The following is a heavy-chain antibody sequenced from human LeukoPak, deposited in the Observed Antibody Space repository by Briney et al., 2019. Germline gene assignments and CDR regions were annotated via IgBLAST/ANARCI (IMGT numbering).Heavy chain of an antibody. CDR2: INPNSGGT. CDR1: GYTFTSYD. V-gene: IGHV1-2*02. J-gene: IGHJ3*02. Sequence: ASVKVSCKASGYTFTSYDINWVRQATGQGLEWMGWINPNSGGTNYAQKFQGRVTMTRDTSISTAYMELSRLRSDDTAVYYCARKEVDAFDIWGQGTMVTVSS. CDR3: ARKEVDAFDI.